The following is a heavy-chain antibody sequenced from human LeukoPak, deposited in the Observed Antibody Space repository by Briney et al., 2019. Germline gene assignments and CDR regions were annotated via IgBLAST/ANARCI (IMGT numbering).Heavy chain of an antibody. V-gene: IGHV4-4*07. D-gene: IGHD2-2*02. CDR3: ARDIVVVPAAILEVYYYYMDV. CDR1: GGSISSYY. CDR2: IYTSGST. J-gene: IGHJ6*03. Sequence: SETLSLTCTVSGGSISSYYWSWIRQPAGKGLEWIGRIYTSGSTNYNPSLQSRVTMSVDTSKNQFSLKLSSVTAADTAVYYCARDIVVVPAAILEVYYYYMDVWGKGTTVTVSS.